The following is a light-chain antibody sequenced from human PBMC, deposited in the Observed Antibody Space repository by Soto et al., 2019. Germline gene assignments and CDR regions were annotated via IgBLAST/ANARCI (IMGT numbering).Light chain of an antibody. CDR1: QSVDND. CDR3: QQYNNWPLT. J-gene: IGKJ4*01. V-gene: IGKV3D-15*01. CDR2: DAS. Sequence: PGARATLSCRASQSVDNDLAWYQQKPGQPPRLLIYDASTRATGIPARFSGSQSGTEFTLTISSLLSEDFAVYSCQQYNNWPLTFGGGTKVEIK.